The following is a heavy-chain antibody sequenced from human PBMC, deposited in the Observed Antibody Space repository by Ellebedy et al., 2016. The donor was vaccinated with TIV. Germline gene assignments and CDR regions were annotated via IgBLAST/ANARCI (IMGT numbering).Heavy chain of an antibody. CDR1: GFIFNHYS. J-gene: IGHJ4*02. D-gene: IGHD2-21*02. CDR3: TSYCGGDCYWGGY. V-gene: IGHV3-21*01. Sequence: PGGSLRLSCAASGFIFNHYSMNWVRQAPGKGLEWISSISSTVYYIYYADSVKGRFTISRDNAKNTLYLQMNSLRAEDTAVYYCTSYCGGDCYWGGYWGQGTLLTVSS. CDR2: ISSTVYYI.